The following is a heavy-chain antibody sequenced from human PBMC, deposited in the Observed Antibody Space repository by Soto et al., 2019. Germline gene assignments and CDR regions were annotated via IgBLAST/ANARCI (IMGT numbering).Heavy chain of an antibody. J-gene: IGHJ3*02. CDR2: INHSGST. CDR1: GGSFSGYY. Sequence: SETLSLTCAVYGGSFSGYYWSWIRQPPGKGLEWTGEINHSGSTNYNPSLKSRVTISVDTSKNQFSPKLSSVTAADTAVYYCARAYYDILTGYDAFDIWGQGTMVTVSS. V-gene: IGHV4-34*01. CDR3: ARAYYDILTGYDAFDI. D-gene: IGHD3-9*01.